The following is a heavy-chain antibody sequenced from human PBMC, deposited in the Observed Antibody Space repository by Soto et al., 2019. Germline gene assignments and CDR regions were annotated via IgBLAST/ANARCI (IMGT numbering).Heavy chain of an antibody. D-gene: IGHD5-18*01. CDR3: ACHGLGYSYGSTIDY. CDR2: IYYSGST. Sequence: SETLFLTCTVSGGSISSYYWSWIRQPPGKGLEWIGYIYYSGSTNYNPSLKSRVTISVDTSKNQFSLKLSSVTAADTAVYYCACHGLGYSYGSTIDYWGQGTLVTVS. V-gene: IGHV4-59*08. J-gene: IGHJ4*02. CDR1: GGSISSYY.